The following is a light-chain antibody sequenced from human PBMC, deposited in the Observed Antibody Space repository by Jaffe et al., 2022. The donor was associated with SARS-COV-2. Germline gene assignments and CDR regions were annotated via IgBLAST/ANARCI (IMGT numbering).Light chain of an antibody. CDR3: SSYTKSDTLI. J-gene: IGLJ2*01. CDR1: SSDVGAYNS. Sequence: QSALTQPASVSGSPGQSITISCTGTSSDVGAYNSVSWYQQYPGKAPKVMIYDVSNRPSGVSYRFSGSKSANTASLTISGLQAEDEADYYCSSYTKSDTLIFGGGTKLTVL. CDR2: DVS. V-gene: IGLV2-14*01.